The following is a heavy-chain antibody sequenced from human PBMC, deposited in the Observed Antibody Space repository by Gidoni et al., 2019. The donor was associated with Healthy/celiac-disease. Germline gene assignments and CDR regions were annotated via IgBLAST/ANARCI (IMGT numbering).Heavy chain of an antibody. CDR2: IWYDGSNK. CDR1: GFTFSSYG. V-gene: IGHV3-33*01. J-gene: IGHJ5*02. Sequence: QVQLVESGGGVVQPGRSLRLSCAASGFTFSSYGMHWVRQAPGKGLEWVAVIWYDGSNKYYADSVKGRFTISRDNSKNTLYLQMNSLRAEDTAVYYCARLGGEEQLATHNWFDPWGQGTLVTVSS. D-gene: IGHD6-6*01. CDR3: ARLGGEEQLATHNWFDP.